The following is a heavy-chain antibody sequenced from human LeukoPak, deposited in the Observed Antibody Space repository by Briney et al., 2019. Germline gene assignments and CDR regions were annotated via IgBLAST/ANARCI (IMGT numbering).Heavy chain of an antibody. Sequence: GESLKISCKGSGYGFTSYWIGWVRQMPGKGLEWMGIIYPGDSDTRYSPSFQGQVTISADKSISTAYLQWSSLKASDTAMYYCARQKYYYDFWSGYYYWGQGTLVTVSS. CDR3: ARQKYYYDFWSGYYY. D-gene: IGHD3-3*01. V-gene: IGHV5-51*01. CDR1: GYGFTSYW. CDR2: IYPGDSDT. J-gene: IGHJ4*02.